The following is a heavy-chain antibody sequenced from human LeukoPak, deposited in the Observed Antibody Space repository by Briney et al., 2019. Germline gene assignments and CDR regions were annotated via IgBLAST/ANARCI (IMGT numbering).Heavy chain of an antibody. CDR2: MNPNSGNT. CDR3: ARDTVSRLGRFDY. Sequence: GASVKVSCKASGYTFTSYDINWVRQATGQGLEWMGWMNPNSGNTGYAQKFQGRVTITADKSTSTAYMELSSLRSEDTAVYYCARDTVSRLGRFDYWGQGTLVTVSS. V-gene: IGHV1-8*03. J-gene: IGHJ4*02. CDR1: GYTFTSYD. D-gene: IGHD3-10*01.